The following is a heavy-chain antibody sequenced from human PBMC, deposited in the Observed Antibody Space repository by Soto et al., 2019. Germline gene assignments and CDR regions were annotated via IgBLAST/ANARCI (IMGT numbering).Heavy chain of an antibody. D-gene: IGHD2-8*01. Sequence: GGSLRLSCAASGFTFSSYAMSWVRQAPGKGLEWVSAISGSGGSTYYADSVKGRFTISRDNSKNTLYLQMNSQRAEDTAVYYCDTTVPPNIVLMVYADDAFDIWGQGTMVTVSS. J-gene: IGHJ3*02. CDR3: DTTVPPNIVLMVYADDAFDI. CDR2: ISGSGGST. V-gene: IGHV3-23*01. CDR1: GFTFSSYA.